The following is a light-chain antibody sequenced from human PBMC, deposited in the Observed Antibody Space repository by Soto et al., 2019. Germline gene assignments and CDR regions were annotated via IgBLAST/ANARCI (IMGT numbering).Light chain of an antibody. J-gene: IGKJ5*01. CDR2: GAS. CDR1: ESVSSN. V-gene: IGKV3D-15*01. Sequence: EVVMTQSPATLSVSPGERATLSCRASESVSSNLAWYQQRPGQAPRLVIYGASNRAPGTPARFSGSGSGTDFTLTISSLEPEDFAVYYCQQRQYWPPITFGQGTRLEIK. CDR3: QQRQYWPPIT.